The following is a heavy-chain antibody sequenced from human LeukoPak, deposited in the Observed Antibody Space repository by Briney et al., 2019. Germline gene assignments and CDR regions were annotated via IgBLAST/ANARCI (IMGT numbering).Heavy chain of an antibody. CDR2: IYPGDSDT. D-gene: IGHD3-22*01. CDR3: ARSSNPHYYDSSGYYSSPYY. CDR1: GYSFTSYW. Sequence: GESLKISCKGSGYSFTSYWIGWVRQMPGKGLEWMGIIYPGDSDTRYSPSFQGHVTTSADKSISTAYLQWSSLKASDTAMYYCARSSNPHYYDSSGYYSSPYYWGQGTLVTVSS. V-gene: IGHV5-51*01. J-gene: IGHJ4*02.